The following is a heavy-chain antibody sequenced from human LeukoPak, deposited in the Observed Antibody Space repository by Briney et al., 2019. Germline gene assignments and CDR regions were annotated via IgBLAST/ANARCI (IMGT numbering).Heavy chain of an antibody. J-gene: IGHJ4*02. CDR1: GFTFSSYG. D-gene: IGHD2-21*02. CDR3: ASRRTAYCGGVCPEGY. Sequence: PGGSLRLSCAASGFTFSSYGMTWVRQAPGKGLEWVSYISSSSSTIYYADSVKGRFTISRDNAKNSLYLQVNSLRAEDTAVYYCASRRTAYCGGVCPEGYWGQGTLVTVSS. V-gene: IGHV3-48*04. CDR2: ISSSSSTI.